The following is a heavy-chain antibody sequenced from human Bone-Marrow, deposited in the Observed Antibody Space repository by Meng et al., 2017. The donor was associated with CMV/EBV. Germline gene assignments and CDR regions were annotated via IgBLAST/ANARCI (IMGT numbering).Heavy chain of an antibody. D-gene: IGHD2-21*02. CDR2: INPNSGGT. J-gene: IGHJ3*02. V-gene: IGHV1-2*02. Sequence: ASVKVSCKASGYTFTGYYMHWVRQAPGQGLEWMGWINPNSGGTNYAQKFQGRVTMTRDTSISTAYMELSRLRSDDTAVYYCARNLLVVTATDAFDIWGQGTMVTFSS. CDR1: GYTFTGYY. CDR3: ARNLLVVTATDAFDI.